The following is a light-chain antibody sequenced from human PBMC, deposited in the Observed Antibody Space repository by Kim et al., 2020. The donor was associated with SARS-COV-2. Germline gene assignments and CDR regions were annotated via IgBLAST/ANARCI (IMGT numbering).Light chain of an antibody. CDR2: DVS. CDR3: SSYTSSSTFV. J-gene: IGLJ1*01. CDR1: SSGVGGYNY. V-gene: IGLV2-14*04. Sequence: GQSLTISCAGTSSGVGGYNYVSWYQQHPGKAPKLLIYDVSNRPSGVSNRFSGSKSGNTASLSISGLQAEDEADYYCSSYTSSSTFVFGTGTQVTVL.